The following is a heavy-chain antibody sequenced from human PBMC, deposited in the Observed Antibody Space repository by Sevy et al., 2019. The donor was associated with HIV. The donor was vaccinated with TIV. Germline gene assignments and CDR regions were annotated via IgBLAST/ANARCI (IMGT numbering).Heavy chain of an antibody. V-gene: IGHV4-61*01. D-gene: IGHD5-12*01. CDR2: IYYSGST. Sequence: SETLSLTCTVSGGSVSSGSYYWSWIRQPPGKGLEWIGYIYYSGSTNYNPSIKSRVTISVDTSKNQFSLKLSSVTAADTAVYYCASVSMVATLGMGVWGQGTTVTVSS. J-gene: IGHJ6*02. CDR1: GGSVSSGSYY. CDR3: ASVSMVATLGMGV.